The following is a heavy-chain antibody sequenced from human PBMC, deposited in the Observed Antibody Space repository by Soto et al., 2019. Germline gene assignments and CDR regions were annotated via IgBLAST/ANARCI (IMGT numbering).Heavy chain of an antibody. CDR3: ARSIAARRGAFDI. Sequence: EVQLLESGGGLVQPGGSLRLSCAASGFTFSSYAMSWVRQAPGKGLEWVSAISGSGGSTYYADSVKGRFTISRDNSKNTLYLQMNSLRAEDTAVYYCARSIAARRGAFDIWGQGTMVTVSS. D-gene: IGHD6-6*01. CDR2: ISGSGGST. V-gene: IGHV3-23*01. J-gene: IGHJ3*02. CDR1: GFTFSSYA.